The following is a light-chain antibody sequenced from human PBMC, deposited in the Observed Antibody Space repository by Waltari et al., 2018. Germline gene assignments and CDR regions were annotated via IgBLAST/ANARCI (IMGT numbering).Light chain of an antibody. CDR1: SSDVGAYNF. CDR2: DAS. Sequence: QSALTQPASVSGSPGQSITISCTGTSSDVGAYNFVSWYQQHPGKVPKVIIYDASYRPTGGSDRFSGSKSGNPASLTISGLQAVDEADYYCSSYTTNSLLFGGGTKLTVL. V-gene: IGLV2-14*03. J-gene: IGLJ3*02. CDR3: SSYTTNSLL.